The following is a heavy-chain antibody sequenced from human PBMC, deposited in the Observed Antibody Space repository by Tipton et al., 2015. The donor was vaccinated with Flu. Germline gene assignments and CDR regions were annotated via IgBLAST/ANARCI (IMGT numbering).Heavy chain of an antibody. CDR3: ARDKDYYGSGPMDV. V-gene: IGHV3-30*19. CDR1: GFTFRSYG. D-gene: IGHD3-10*01. J-gene: IGHJ6*02. CDR2: IENDVHKS. Sequence: SLRLSCEASGFTFRSYGMHWVRQAPGKGLEWVALIENDVHKSYYTDSVKGRFTISRDNSKNTLYLQMDSLRPEDTALYYCARDKDYYGSGPMDVWGQGATVTVSS.